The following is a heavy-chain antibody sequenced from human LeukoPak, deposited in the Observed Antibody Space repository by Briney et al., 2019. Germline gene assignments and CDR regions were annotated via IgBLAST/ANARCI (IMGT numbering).Heavy chain of an antibody. CDR2: ISQSGRT. CDR1: GGSFNDFY. CDR3: ARGHVPRD. D-gene: IGHD3-10*01. Sequence: SETLSLTCAVYGGSFNDFYGSWVRQSPGKGLEWIGEISQSGRTNYNPSLRSRVTISIDTSKNQFSLKLNSVTAADTAVYYCARGHVPRDWGQGNLVIVSS. V-gene: IGHV4-34*01. J-gene: IGHJ4*02.